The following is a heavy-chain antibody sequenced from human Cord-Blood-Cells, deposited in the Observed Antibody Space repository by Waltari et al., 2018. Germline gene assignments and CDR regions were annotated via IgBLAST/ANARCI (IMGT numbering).Heavy chain of an antibody. Sequence: QVQLQQWGAGLLKPSETLSLTCAVDGGSFSGYYWSWIRKPPGQGLEWIGEIKHRGSTNYNPSLKGRVTISVDTSKNQFSLKLSSVTAADTAVYYCARGRDYDFWSGYYIPRNDFDYWGQGTLVTVSS. V-gene: IGHV4-34*01. D-gene: IGHD3-3*01. J-gene: IGHJ4*02. CDR1: GGSFSGYY. CDR3: ARGRDYDFWSGYYIPRNDFDY. CDR2: IKHRGST.